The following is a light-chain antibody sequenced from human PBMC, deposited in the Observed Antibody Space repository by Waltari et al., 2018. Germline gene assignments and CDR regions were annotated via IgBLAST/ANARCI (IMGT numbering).Light chain of an antibody. CDR1: QSVGTW. J-gene: IGKJ2*01. CDR3: QQYSSFST. CDR2: MAS. Sequence: DIQMTQSPSTLSVSVGDRDTISCRASQSVGTWLAWYQQKPGKAPKLLIYMASSLESGVPSRFSGSGSGTEFTLTISSLQPDDFATYSCQQYSSFSTFGQGTKVDI. V-gene: IGKV1-5*03.